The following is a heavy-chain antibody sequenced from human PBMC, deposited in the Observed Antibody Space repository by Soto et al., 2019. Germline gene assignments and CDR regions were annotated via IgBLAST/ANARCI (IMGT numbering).Heavy chain of an antibody. CDR3: ARREIQGPIDY. Sequence: SETLSLTCAVSGYYISSSNWWGWIRQPPGKGLEWIGYIYYSGTTYYNPSLKSRVTMSVDTSKNQFFLKLTSVTAVDTAVYYCARREIQGPIDYWGQGTLVTVS. CDR1: GYYISSSNW. D-gene: IGHD1-26*01. CDR2: IYYSGTT. J-gene: IGHJ4*02. V-gene: IGHV4-28*01.